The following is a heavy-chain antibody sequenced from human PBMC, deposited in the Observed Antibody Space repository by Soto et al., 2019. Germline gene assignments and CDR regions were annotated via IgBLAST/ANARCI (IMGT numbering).Heavy chain of an antibody. V-gene: IGHV2-5*02. D-gene: IGHD2-2*01. CDR3: AHSGGYCSSTSCPTIGDV. J-gene: IGHJ6*02. CDR2: IYWDDDK. CDR1: GFSLSTSGVG. Sequence: ASGPTLVNPTQTLTLTCTFSGFSLSTSGVGVGWIRQPPGKALEWLALIYWDDDKRYSPSLKSRLTIAKDTSKNQVVLTMTNVDPVDTATYYCAHSGGYCSSTSCPTIGDVWGQGTTVTV.